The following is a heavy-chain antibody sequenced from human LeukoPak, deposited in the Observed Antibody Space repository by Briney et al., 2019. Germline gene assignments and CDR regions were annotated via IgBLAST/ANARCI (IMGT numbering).Heavy chain of an antibody. CDR2: IYYSGST. CDR1: GGSISSYY. J-gene: IGHJ3*02. Sequence: SETLSLTCTVSGGSISSYYWSWIRQPPGKGLEWIGYIYYSGSTYYNPSLKSRVTISVDTSKNQFSLKLSSVTAADTAVYYCAQWGDYVWGTNDAFYIWGQGTMVTVSS. CDR3: AQWGDYVWGTNDAFYI. D-gene: IGHD3-16*01. V-gene: IGHV4-59*08.